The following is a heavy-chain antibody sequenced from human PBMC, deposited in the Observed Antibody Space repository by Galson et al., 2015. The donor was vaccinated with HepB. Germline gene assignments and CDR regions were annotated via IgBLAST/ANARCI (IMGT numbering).Heavy chain of an antibody. CDR1: GFTFDDYA. J-gene: IGHJ4*02. Sequence: SLRLSCAASGFTFDDYAMHWVRQAPGKGLEWVSGISWNSGSIGYADSVKGRFTISRDNAKNSLYLQMNSLRAEDTALYYCAKDIYGLTEYYFDYWGQGTLVTVSS. CDR2: ISWNSGSI. D-gene: IGHD1-14*01. V-gene: IGHV3-9*01. CDR3: AKDIYGLTEYYFDY.